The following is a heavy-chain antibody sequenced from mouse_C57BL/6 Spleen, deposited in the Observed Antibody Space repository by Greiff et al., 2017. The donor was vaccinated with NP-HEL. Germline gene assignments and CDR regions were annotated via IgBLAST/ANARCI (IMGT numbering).Heavy chain of an antibody. Sequence: VQLQQSGPELVKPGASVKISCKASGYSFTSYYIHWVKQRPGQGLEWIGWIYPGGGNTKYNEKFKGKATLTADTSSSTAYMQLSSLTSEDSAVYYCARAYYSNSFFDYWGQGTTLTVSS. CDR1: GYSFTSYY. J-gene: IGHJ2*01. D-gene: IGHD2-5*01. V-gene: IGHV1-66*01. CDR2: IYPGGGNT. CDR3: ARAYYSNSFFDY.